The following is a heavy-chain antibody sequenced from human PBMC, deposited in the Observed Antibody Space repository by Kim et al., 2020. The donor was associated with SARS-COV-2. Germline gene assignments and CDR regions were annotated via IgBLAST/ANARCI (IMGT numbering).Heavy chain of an antibody. V-gene: IGHV1-2*06. D-gene: IGHD5-18*01. CDR1: GYTFTGYY. CDR3: ARALPEYSYGYGWFDP. CDR2: INPNSGGT. J-gene: IGHJ5*02. Sequence: ASVKVSCKASGYTFTGYYMHWVRQAPGQGLEWMGRINPNSGGTNYAQKFQGRVTMTRGTSISTAYMELSRLRSDDTAVYYCARALPEYSYGYGWFDPWGQGTLVTVSS.